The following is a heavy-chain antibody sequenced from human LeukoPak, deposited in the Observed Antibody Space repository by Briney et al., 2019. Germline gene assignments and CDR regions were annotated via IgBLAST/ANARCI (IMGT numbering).Heavy chain of an antibody. CDR1: RFTFSDYA. J-gene: IGHJ4*02. Sequence: PGGSLRLSCAASRFTFSDYAMDWVRQAPGKGLEWVAVISYDGSKKYYADSVKGRFTISRDNSKNTVYLQMNSLRVEDTTVYYCARDSGDYWGQGTLVTVSS. CDR3: ARDSGDY. CDR2: ISYDGSKK. V-gene: IGHV3-30*04.